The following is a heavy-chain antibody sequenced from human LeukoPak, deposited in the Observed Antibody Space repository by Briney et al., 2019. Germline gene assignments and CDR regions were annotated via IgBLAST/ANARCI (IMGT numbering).Heavy chain of an antibody. CDR3: ARRLGRKFGERFYYYHYMDV. V-gene: IGHV4-34*01. CDR1: GGSFSGYY. J-gene: IGHJ6*03. Sequence: SETLSLTCAVYGGSFSGYYWSWLRQPPGKGLEWIEEMNHSGSTNYNPSLKSRVTISVDTSKNQFSLKLSSVTAADTAVYYCARRLGRKFGERFYYYHYMDVWGKGTTVTISS. CDR2: MNHSGST. D-gene: IGHD3-10*01.